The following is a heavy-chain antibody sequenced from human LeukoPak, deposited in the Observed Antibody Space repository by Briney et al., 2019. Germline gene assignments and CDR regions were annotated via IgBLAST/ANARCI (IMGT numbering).Heavy chain of an antibody. CDR2: IWYDGSNK. J-gene: IGHJ4*02. V-gene: IGHV3-33*01. CDR3: ARDAHRTPFDY. D-gene: IGHD2-2*01. Sequence: GGSLRLSCAASGFTFSSYGMHWVRQAPGKGLEWVAVIWYDGSNKYYADSVKGRFTISRDNSKNTLYLQMNSLRAEDTAAYYCARDAHRTPFDYWGQGTLVTVSS. CDR1: GFTFSSYG.